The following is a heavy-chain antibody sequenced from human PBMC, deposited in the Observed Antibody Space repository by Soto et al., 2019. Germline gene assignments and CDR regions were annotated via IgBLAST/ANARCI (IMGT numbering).Heavy chain of an antibody. Sequence: SETLSLTCAVYGGSFSGYYWSWIRQPPGKGLEWIGEINHSGSTNYNPSLKSRVTISVDTSKNQFSLKLSSVTAADTAVYYCARVSYYSSGSYYNRPFDFWGQGTLVT. CDR2: INHSGST. D-gene: IGHD3-10*01. CDR1: GGSFSGYY. V-gene: IGHV4-34*01. J-gene: IGHJ4*02. CDR3: ARVSYYSSGSYYNRPFDF.